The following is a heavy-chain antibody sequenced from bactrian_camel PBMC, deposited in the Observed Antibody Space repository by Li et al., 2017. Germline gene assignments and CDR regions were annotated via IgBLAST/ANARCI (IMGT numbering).Heavy chain of an antibody. J-gene: IGHJ4*01. CDR2: IEDDGRT. V-gene: IGHV3S63*01. Sequence: HVQLVESGGGSVQVGGSLRLSCAASGYSPAKYAMGWFRQAPGKKREGVACIEDDGRTTYADSVEGRFTISKDNAKNTLFLQMDSLKPEDSGMYYCAAGSMDSGLLSPRQYGYWGQGTQVTVS. CDR3: AAGSMDSGLLSPRQYGY. CDR1: GYSPAKYA. D-gene: IGHD3*01.